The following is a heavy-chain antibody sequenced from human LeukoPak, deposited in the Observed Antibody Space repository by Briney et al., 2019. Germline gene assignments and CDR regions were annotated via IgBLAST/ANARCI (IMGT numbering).Heavy chain of an antibody. J-gene: IGHJ4*02. CDR3: ARRRYYYDSSGYPSNGFDY. D-gene: IGHD3-22*01. CDR1: GYSFTSYW. V-gene: IGHV5-51*01. Sequence: GESLKISCKGSGYSFTSYWIGWVRQTSGKGLEGVGIIYPGDPDTRYSPSLQGQVTISADKSISTAYLQWSSLKASDTAMYYCARRRYYYDSSGYPSNGFDYWGQGTLVTVSS. CDR2: IYPGDPDT.